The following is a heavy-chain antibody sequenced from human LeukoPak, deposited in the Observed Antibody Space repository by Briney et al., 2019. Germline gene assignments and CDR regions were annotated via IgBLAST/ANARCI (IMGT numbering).Heavy chain of an antibody. CDR3: ARAPYNWNYEPHYYYYMDV. CDR2: IIPIFGTA. V-gene: IGHV1-69*05. CDR1: GGTFSSYA. Sequence: SVKVSCKASGGTFSSYAISWVRQAPGQGLEWMGGIIPIFGTANYAQKFQGRVTITTDESTSTAYMELSSLRSEDTAVYYCARAPYNWNYEPHYYYYMDVWGKGTTVTVSS. J-gene: IGHJ6*03. D-gene: IGHD1-7*01.